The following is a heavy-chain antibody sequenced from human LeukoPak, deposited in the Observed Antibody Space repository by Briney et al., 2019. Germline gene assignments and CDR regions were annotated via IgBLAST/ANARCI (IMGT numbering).Heavy chain of an antibody. CDR1: GYTFTSYY. J-gene: IGHJ4*02. CDR3: AREKKGRITIFGVVIKPTYYFDY. CDR2: INPSGGST. Sequence: GASVKVSCKASGYTFTSYYMHWVRQAPGQGLEWMGIINPSGGSTSYAQKFQGRVTMTRDTSTSTVYMELSSLRSEDTAVYYCAREKKGRITIFGVVIKPTYYFDYWGQGTLGTVSS. V-gene: IGHV1-46*01. D-gene: IGHD3-3*01.